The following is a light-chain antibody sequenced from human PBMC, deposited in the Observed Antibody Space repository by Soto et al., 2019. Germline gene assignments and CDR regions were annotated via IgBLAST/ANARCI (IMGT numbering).Light chain of an antibody. CDR1: QSISRY. J-gene: IGKJ1*01. V-gene: IGKV3-20*01. CDR3: QQYGSSPPWT. Sequence: IVWTQSPGTLSLSPGERTTLSCRASQSISRYLAWYQQKPGQAPRLLIYGASSRATGIPDRFSGSGSGTDFTPTISRLEPQDFAVYYCQQYGSSPPWTFGQGTKVDIK. CDR2: GAS.